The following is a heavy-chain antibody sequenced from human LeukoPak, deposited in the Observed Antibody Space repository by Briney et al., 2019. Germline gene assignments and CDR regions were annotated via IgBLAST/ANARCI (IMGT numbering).Heavy chain of an antibody. Sequence: NPSETLSLTCAVYGGSFSGYYWSWIRQPPGKGLEWIGEINHSGSTNYNPSLKSRVTISVDTSKNQFSLKLSSVTAADTAVYYCARFDVGATTDFFDYWGQGTLVTVSS. J-gene: IGHJ4*02. CDR2: INHSGST. V-gene: IGHV4-34*01. D-gene: IGHD1-26*01. CDR1: GGSFSGYY. CDR3: ARFDVGATTDFFDY.